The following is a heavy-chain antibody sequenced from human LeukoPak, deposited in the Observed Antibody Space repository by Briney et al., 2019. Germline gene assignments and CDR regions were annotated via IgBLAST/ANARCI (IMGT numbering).Heavy chain of an antibody. Sequence: GESLKISCKGSGYSFTTYWIGWVRQMPGKGLEWMAMIYPGDSDTRYNPSFQGQVSISADKSISTAYLQWSSLQASDTAMYYCARFRSSYYYYMDVWGKGTTVTVSS. CDR2: IYPGDSDT. CDR1: GYSFTTYW. J-gene: IGHJ6*03. CDR3: ARFRSSYYYYMDV. V-gene: IGHV5-51*01.